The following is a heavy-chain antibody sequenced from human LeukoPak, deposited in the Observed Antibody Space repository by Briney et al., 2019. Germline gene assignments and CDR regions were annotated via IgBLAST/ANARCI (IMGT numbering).Heavy chain of an antibody. CDR2: IHPNSGGT. D-gene: IGHD6-6*01. CDR3: AREGGRFDGELVDQTKIYYYYYMDF. J-gene: IGHJ6*03. Sequence: ASVKVSCKTSGYIFTDYYIHWVRQAPGQGLEWVGWIHPNSGGTKYAQSFQGRVTMTRDTSISTAYMEVSRLRSEDTAVYYCAREGGRFDGELVDQTKIYYYYYMDFWGKGTTVTVSS. V-gene: IGHV1-2*02. CDR1: GYIFTDYY.